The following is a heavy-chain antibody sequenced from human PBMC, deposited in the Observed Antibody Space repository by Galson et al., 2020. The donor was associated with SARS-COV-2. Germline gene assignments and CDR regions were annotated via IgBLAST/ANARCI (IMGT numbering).Heavy chain of an antibody. CDR2: ISTYNGNT. CDR1: GHTFTYSG. CDR3: ARDTGGGRFDD. V-gene: IGHV1-18*04. D-gene: IGHD1-26*01. J-gene: IGHJ4*02. Sequence: ASVKVSCKASGHTFTYSGISWVRQAPGQGLEWLGWISTYNGNTNYAQNLQARLTMTTDTSTTTAYMELRSLRSDDAAVYYCARDTGGGRFDDWGQGTLVTVSS.